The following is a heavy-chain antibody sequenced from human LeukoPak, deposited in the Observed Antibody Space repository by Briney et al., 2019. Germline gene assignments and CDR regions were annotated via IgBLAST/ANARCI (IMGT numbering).Heavy chain of an antibody. D-gene: IGHD1-7*01. CDR1: GGTFSSYA. CDR3: ATDSGWNYILDY. CDR2: IIPIFGTA. J-gene: IGHJ4*02. Sequence: SVKVSCKASGGTFSSYAISWVRQAPGPGLEWMGGIIPIFGTANYAQKFQGRVTITTDESTSTAYMELSSLRSEDTAARYCATDSGWNYILDYWGQGTLVTVSS. V-gene: IGHV1-69*05.